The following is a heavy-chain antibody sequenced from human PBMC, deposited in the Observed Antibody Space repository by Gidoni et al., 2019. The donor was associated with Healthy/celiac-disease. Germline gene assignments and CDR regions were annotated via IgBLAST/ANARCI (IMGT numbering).Heavy chain of an antibody. J-gene: IGHJ4*02. CDR3: ARVVSRDGYAMEE. D-gene: IGHD5-12*01. CDR2: IYYRGST. V-gene: IGHV4-31*03. Sequence: QVQLQESGPGLVKPSQTLSLTCTLSGGSISSGGYYWSWIRQHPGKGLEWIGYIYYRGSTYYNPSIKSRVTISVDTSKNQFSLKLSAVTAADTAVYYCARVVSRDGYAMEEWGQGTLVTVSS. CDR1: GGSISSGGYY.